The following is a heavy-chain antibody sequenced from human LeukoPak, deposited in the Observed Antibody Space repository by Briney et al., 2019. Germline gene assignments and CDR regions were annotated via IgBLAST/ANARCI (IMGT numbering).Heavy chain of an antibody. J-gene: IGHJ4*02. V-gene: IGHV4-34*01. CDR1: GGSFSGYY. CDR2: INHSGST. Sequence: KPSETLSLTCAVYGGSFSGYYWSWIRQPPGKGLEWIGEINHSGSTNYNPSLKSRVTISVDTSKNQFSLKLSSVTAADTAVYYCARIGHEDYYFDYWGQGTLVTVSS. CDR3: ARIGHEDYYFDY.